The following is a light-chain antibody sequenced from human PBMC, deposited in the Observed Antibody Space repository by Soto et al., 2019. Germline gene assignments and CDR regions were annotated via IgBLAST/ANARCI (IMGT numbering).Light chain of an antibody. Sequence: QSALTQPPSASGSPGQSVTISCTGTSSDVGGYNYVSWYQQHPGKAPTLIIYEVTKRPSGVPDRFSGSKSGNTASLTVSGLQTEDEADYYCSSYAGTKNFVIFGGGTKLTVL. CDR3: SSYAGTKNFVI. V-gene: IGLV2-8*01. J-gene: IGLJ2*01. CDR2: EVT. CDR1: SSDVGGYNY.